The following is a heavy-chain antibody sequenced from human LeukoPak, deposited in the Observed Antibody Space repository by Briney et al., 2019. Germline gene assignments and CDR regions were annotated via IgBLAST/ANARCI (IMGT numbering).Heavy chain of an antibody. J-gene: IGHJ4*02. CDR1: GFTFSSYA. Sequence: PGGSLRLSCAASGFTFSSYAMSWVRQAPGKGLEWVSGISGSGGSTYYADSVKGRFTMSRDNSKSTLYLEMNSLRAEDTAVYYCAKGSTIFGVVIGDRGGYIDWGQGTLVTVSS. CDR3: AKGSTIFGVVIGDRGGYID. D-gene: IGHD3-3*01. CDR2: ISGSGGST. V-gene: IGHV3-23*01.